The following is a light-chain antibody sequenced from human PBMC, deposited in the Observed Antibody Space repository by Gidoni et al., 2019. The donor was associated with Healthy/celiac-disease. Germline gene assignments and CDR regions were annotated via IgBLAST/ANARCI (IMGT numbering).Light chain of an antibody. J-gene: IGKJ4*01. CDR3: QQSCSTLALT. Sequence: DIQMTQSPSSLSASVGDRVTITCRGSQSISSYLNWYQQKPGKAPKLLIYDAASLQSRVPSRFSGGRSGTDFTLTISSLQPEDVATYYCQQSCSTLALTFGGGTKVEIK. CDR1: QSISSY. CDR2: DAA. V-gene: IGKV1-39*01.